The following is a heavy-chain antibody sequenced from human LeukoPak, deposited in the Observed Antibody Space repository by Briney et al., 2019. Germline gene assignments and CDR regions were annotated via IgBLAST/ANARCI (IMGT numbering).Heavy chain of an antibody. Sequence: SETLSLTCAVSGGSISSSNWWSWVRQPPGKGLEWIGEIYHSGSTNYNPSLKSRVTISVDKSKNQFSLKLSSVTAADTAVYYCASLQGATYYYGSGSYYWFDPWGQGTLVTVSS. D-gene: IGHD3-10*01. J-gene: IGHJ5*02. V-gene: IGHV4-4*02. CDR2: IYHSGST. CDR1: GGSISSSNW. CDR3: ASLQGATYYYGSGSYYWFDP.